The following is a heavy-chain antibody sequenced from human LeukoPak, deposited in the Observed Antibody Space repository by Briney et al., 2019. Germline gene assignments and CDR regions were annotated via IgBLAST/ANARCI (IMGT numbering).Heavy chain of an antibody. Sequence: SETLSLTCIVSGGSIISGGYYWSWIRQPPGKGLEWIGYIYHNGDTYYNPSLKSRVSISVDTSKNQFSLKLSSVTAADTAVYYCARGICSGGSCYPDYWGQGTLVTVSS. CDR1: GGSIISGGYY. V-gene: IGHV4-30-4*08. D-gene: IGHD2-15*01. J-gene: IGHJ4*02. CDR2: IYHNGDT. CDR3: ARGICSGGSCYPDY.